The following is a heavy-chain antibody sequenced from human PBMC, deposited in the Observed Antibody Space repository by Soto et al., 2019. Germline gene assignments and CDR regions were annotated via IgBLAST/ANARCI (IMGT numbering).Heavy chain of an antibody. CDR2: ISGSGGST. J-gene: IGHJ4*02. D-gene: IGHD5-18*01. V-gene: IGHV3-23*01. Sequence: PGGSLRLSCAASGFTFSSYAMSWVRQAPGKGLEWVSAISGSGGSTYYADSVKGRFTISRDNSKNTLYLQMNSLRAEDTAVYYCAKQPWDTAMVTDYFDYWGQGTLVTVSS. CDR1: GFTFSSYA. CDR3: AKQPWDTAMVTDYFDY.